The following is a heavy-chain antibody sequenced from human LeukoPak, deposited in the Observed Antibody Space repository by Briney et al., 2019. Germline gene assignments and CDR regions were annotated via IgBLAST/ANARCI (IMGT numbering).Heavy chain of an antibody. CDR1: GFTFSSYS. CDR2: ISSSSSYI. Sequence: GGSLRLSCAASGFTFSSYSMNWVRQAPGKGLEWVSSISSSSSYIYYADSVKGRFTISSDNAKNSLYLQMNSLRAEDTAVYYCASEYPYYDSSWWGQGTLVTVSS. CDR3: ASEYPYYDSSW. V-gene: IGHV3-21*01. J-gene: IGHJ4*02. D-gene: IGHD3-22*01.